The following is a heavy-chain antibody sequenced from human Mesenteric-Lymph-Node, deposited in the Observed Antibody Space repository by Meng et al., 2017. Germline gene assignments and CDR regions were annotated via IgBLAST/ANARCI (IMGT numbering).Heavy chain of an antibody. Sequence: QVQLQQGGAGLLKPAETLALNCGVYGGSVSGYYWSWIGQPPGKGLEWIGEISHSGSTNYNPSLKSRVTISVDTSKNQFSLKLSSVTAADTAVYYCARTIGGADIVVVPAAYYFDYWGQGTLVTVSS. CDR2: ISHSGST. D-gene: IGHD2-2*01. V-gene: IGHV4-34*01. J-gene: IGHJ4*02. CDR3: ARTIGGADIVVVPAAYYFDY. CDR1: GGSVSGYY.